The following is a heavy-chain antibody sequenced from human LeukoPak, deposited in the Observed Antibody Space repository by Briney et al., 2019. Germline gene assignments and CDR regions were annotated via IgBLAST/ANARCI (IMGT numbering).Heavy chain of an antibody. V-gene: IGHV1-18*01. D-gene: IGHD2-15*01. CDR1: GYTFTSHG. CDR3: ARDDAYCSGGSCYPGRIDY. CDR2: ISAYNGNT. Sequence: AASVKVSCKASGYTFTSHGISWVRRAPGQGLEWMGWISAYNGNTNSAQKLQDRVTMTTDTSTSTAYMELRSLRSDDTAVYYCARDDAYCSGGSCYPGRIDYWGQGTLVTVSS. J-gene: IGHJ4*02.